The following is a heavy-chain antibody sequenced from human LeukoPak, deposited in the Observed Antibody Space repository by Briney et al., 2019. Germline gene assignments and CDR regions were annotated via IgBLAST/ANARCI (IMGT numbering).Heavy chain of an antibody. CDR1: GFTVSSNY. Sequence: GGSLRLSCAASGFTVSSNYMSWVRQAPGKGLEWVSVIYSAGSTYYADSVKGRFTISRDNSKNTLYLQMNSLRAEETAMYYCAREVTTGGAFDMWGQGTMVTVSS. V-gene: IGHV3-66*02. CDR2: IYSAGST. D-gene: IGHD4-17*01. J-gene: IGHJ3*02. CDR3: AREVTTGGAFDM.